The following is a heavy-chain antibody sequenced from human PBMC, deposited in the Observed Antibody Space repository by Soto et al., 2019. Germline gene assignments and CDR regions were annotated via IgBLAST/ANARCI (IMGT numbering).Heavy chain of an antibody. CDR1: GFTFSSYG. J-gene: IGHJ4*02. V-gene: IGHV3-33*03. D-gene: IGHD6-19*01. CDR3: TRGYSSGPDY. Sequence: GGSLRLSCAASGFTFSSYGMHWVRQAPGKGLEWVAVIWYDGSNKYYADSVKGRFTISRDNAKNTLYLQMNSLRAEDTALYYCTRGYSSGPDYWGQGTLVTVSS. CDR2: IWYDGSNK.